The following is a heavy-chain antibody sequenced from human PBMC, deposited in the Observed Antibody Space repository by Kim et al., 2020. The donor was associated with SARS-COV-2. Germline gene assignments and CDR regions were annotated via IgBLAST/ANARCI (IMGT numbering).Heavy chain of an antibody. CDR1: GFTFSSYA. CDR2: ISGSGGST. J-gene: IGHJ6*02. CDR3: AKDKVLDPTTDPYYYGMDV. V-gene: IGHV3-23*01. D-gene: IGHD1-1*01. Sequence: GGSLRLSCAASGFTFSSYAMSWVRQAPGKGLEWVSAISGSGGSTYYADSVKGRFTISRDNSKNTLYLQMNSLRAEDTAVYYCAKDKVLDPTTDPYYYGMDVWGQGTTVTVSS.